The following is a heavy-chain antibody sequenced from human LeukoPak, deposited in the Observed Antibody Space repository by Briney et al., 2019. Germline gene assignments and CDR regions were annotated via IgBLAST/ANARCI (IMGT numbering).Heavy chain of an antibody. V-gene: IGHV3-30*04. J-gene: IGHJ6*02. CDR2: ISYDGSNK. CDR1: GFTFSSYA. Sequence: GGSLRLSCAASGFTFSSYAMHWVRQAPGKGLEWVAVISYDGSNKYYADSVKGRFTISRDNSKNTPYLQMNSLRAADTAVYYCARDFRGYDLAYYGMDVWGQGTTVTVSS. CDR3: ARDFRGYDLAYYGMDV. D-gene: IGHD3-3*01.